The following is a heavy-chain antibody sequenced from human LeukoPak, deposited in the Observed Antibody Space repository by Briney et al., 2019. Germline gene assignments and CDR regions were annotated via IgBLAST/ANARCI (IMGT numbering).Heavy chain of an antibody. Sequence: GGCLRLSCAASGFTFSSYSMSWVRRAPGKGLEWVSAISGSVGSTYYADSVKGRFTISRDNSKNTLYLQMNSLRAEDTAVYYCAKDWPRYCSGGSCSGYWGQGTLVTVSS. D-gene: IGHD2-15*01. CDR1: GFTFSSYS. V-gene: IGHV3-23*01. CDR2: ISGSVGST. CDR3: AKDWPRYCSGGSCSGY. J-gene: IGHJ4*02.